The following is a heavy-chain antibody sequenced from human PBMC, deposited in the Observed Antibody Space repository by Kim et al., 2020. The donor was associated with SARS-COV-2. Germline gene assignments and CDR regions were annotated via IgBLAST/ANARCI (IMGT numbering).Heavy chain of an antibody. CDR2: IHDTGTS. D-gene: IGHD6-13*01. Sequence: SETLSLTCSVSGGALKSGGYYWSWIRQQPGKGLEWVGYIHDTGTSYSNPSLESRALISMDTSEKRITLKLTSVTAADTAIYFCASRQAAGGLDSWGQGTRVTVS. J-gene: IGHJ5*01. V-gene: IGHV4-31*03. CDR1: GGALKSGGYY. CDR3: ASRQAAGGLDS.